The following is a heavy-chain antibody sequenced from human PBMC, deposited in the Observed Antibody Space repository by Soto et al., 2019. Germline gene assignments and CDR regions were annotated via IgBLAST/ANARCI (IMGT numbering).Heavy chain of an antibody. J-gene: IGHJ4*02. D-gene: IGHD5-18*01. V-gene: IGHV3-23*01. CDR1: GFSFSNYA. Sequence: LRLSCAASGFSFSNYAVSWVRQSPGRGLEWVASISDKGGSTKYADSVNGRFTISRDNSRNTLSLQMDTLRAEDTAVYYCARLPYSYVSLYFFDFWGQGSLVTVSS. CDR3: ARLPYSYVSLYFFDF. CDR2: ISDKGGST.